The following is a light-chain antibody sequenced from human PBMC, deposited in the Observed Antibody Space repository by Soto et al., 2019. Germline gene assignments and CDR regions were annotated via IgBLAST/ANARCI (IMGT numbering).Light chain of an antibody. V-gene: IGKV3-20*01. CDR2: GAS. CDR3: QQYDSPFT. J-gene: IGKJ3*01. Sequence: EIVLTQSPGTLSLSPGERATLSCRASQSVSSNYLAWYQQKPGQAPRLLIYGASSRATGIPDRFSGSGSGTDFTLTISRLEPEDFAVYYCQQYDSPFTFGPGTKVDIK. CDR1: QSVSSNY.